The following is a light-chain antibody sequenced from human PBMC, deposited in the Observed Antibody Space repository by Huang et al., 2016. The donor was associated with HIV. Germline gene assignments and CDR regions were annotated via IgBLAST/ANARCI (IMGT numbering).Light chain of an antibody. CDR3: QQYNNWPPWT. Sequence: EIVMTQSPATLSVSPGERATLSCRASQSVSSNLAWYQQKPGQAPRLLIYGASTRATCIPARFSGSVSGTEFTLTISSLQSEDCAVYYCQQYNNWPPWTFGQGTKVEIK. V-gene: IGKV3-15*01. J-gene: IGKJ1*01. CDR2: GAS. CDR1: QSVSSN.